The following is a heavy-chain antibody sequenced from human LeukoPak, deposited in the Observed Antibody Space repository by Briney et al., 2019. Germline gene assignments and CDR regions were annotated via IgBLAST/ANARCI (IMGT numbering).Heavy chain of an antibody. D-gene: IGHD3-3*01. J-gene: IGHJ4*02. CDR3: ARAGITIFGVVDY. Sequence: SETLSLTCAVYGGSISGYYWSWIRQPPGKGLEWIGEINHSGSTNYDPSLKSRVTISVDTSKNQFSLKLSSVTAADTAVYYCARAGITIFGVVDYWGQGTLVTVSS. CDR1: GGSISGYY. CDR2: INHSGST. V-gene: IGHV4-34*01.